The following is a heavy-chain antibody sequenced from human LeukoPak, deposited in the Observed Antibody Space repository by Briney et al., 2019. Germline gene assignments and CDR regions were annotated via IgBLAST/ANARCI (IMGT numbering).Heavy chain of an antibody. CDR3: ARSYDGSGYYPDY. J-gene: IGHJ4*02. CDR2: IDPSDSYT. Sequence: GESLKISCKGSGYSFTSYWISWVRQMPGKGLEWMGRIDPSDSYTNYRPSFQGHVTFSADKSISTAYLQWSSLKASDIAMYYCARSYDGSGYYPDYWGQGTLVTVSS. CDR1: GYSFTSYW. V-gene: IGHV5-10-1*01. D-gene: IGHD3-22*01.